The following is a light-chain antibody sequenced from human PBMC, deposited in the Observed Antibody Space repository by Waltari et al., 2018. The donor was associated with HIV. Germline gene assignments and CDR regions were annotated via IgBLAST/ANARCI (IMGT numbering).Light chain of an antibody. Sequence: EIVLTQSPGTLSLSPGEGAPLSCRASQSVYSNYLAWYQQKPGQAPKLLIYGASSRATGIPDRFSGSGSGTDFTLTISRLEPEDSAVYYCQQYGSSPYTFGQGTKLEI. CDR1: QSVYSNY. CDR2: GAS. V-gene: IGKV3-20*01. CDR3: QQYGSSPYT. J-gene: IGKJ2*01.